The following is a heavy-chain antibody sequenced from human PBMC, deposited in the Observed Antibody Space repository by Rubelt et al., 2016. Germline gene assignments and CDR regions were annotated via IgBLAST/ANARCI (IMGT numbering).Heavy chain of an antibody. J-gene: IGHJ6*02. V-gene: IGHV3-48*01. D-gene: IGHD3-10*01. Sequence: GKGLEWVSYISRGSSTIYYADSVKGRFTISKDPAKNYLYLQMHSLRAEDTAVFYSARDFGSQRSLDVWGHGTTVTVSS. CDR3: ARDFGSQRSLDV. CDR2: ISRGSSTI.